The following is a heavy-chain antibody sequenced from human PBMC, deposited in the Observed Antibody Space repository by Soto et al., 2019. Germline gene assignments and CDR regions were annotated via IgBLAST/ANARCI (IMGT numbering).Heavy chain of an antibody. D-gene: IGHD1-26*01. J-gene: IGHJ4*02. V-gene: IGHV4-30-4*01. CDR3: AHDSHGGNTYFDL. CDR1: GGSISSGNFY. Sequence: VQLQESGPGLVRPSETLSLTCTVSGGSISSGNFYWSWIRQPPGKGLECIGYIYFSGSTSYSPSLKSRLTISLNTSNNQCSPTLTSVTAADTAVYYCAHDSHGGNTYFDLWGQGALVTVSS. CDR2: IYFSGST.